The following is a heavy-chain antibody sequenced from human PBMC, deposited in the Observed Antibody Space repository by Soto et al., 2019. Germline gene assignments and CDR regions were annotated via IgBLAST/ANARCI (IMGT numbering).Heavy chain of an antibody. CDR1: GFTFSNHA. D-gene: IGHD4-17*01. CDR2: TTGTGGST. CDR3: AKHDYGAIRWFDP. V-gene: IGHV3-23*01. Sequence: GGSLRLSCAASGFTFSNHAMSWVRQAPGKGLEWVSATTGTGGSTSYADSVKGRFTISRDNSKNTLYLQMNSLRAEDTAVYYCAKHDYGAIRWFDPWGQGTLITVSS. J-gene: IGHJ5*02.